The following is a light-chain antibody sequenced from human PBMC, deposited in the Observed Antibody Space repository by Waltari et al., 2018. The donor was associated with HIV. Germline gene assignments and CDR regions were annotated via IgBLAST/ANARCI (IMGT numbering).Light chain of an antibody. V-gene: IGLV1-40*01. Sequence: QSVLTQPPSVSGAPGQRVTTSCTGSRSNIGAGYDVHWYQQIPGTAPKLLIYGNSHRPSGVPDRFSGSKSGTSASLAITGLQAEDEADYYCQSYDSSLSVWVFGGGTKLTVL. CDR3: QSYDSSLSVWV. CDR2: GNS. J-gene: IGLJ3*02. CDR1: RSNIGAGYD.